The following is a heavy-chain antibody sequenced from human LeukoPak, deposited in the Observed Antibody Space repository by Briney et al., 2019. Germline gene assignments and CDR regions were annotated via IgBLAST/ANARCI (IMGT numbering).Heavy chain of an antibody. J-gene: IGHJ4*02. CDR3: AKVKAAAGTRRADY. CDR1: GFTFSSYG. Sequence: AGGSLRLSCAASGFTFSSYGMHWVRQAPGKGLEWVAFIRYDGSNKYYADSVKGRFTISRDNSKNTLYLQMNSLRPEDTAVYYCAKVKAAAGTRRADYWGQRTPVTVSS. CDR2: IRYDGSNK. V-gene: IGHV3-30*02. D-gene: IGHD6-13*01.